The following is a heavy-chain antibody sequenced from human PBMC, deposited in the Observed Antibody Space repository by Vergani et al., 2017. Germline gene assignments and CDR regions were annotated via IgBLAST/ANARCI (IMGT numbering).Heavy chain of an antibody. J-gene: IGHJ6*03. CDR1: GDTFSSDL. CDR3: AREASKSTPLRHFYYVDV. D-gene: IGHD5/OR15-5a*01. V-gene: IGHV1-69*01. CDR2: IIPLLGLP. Sequence: QVQLVQSGAEVKKPGSSLKVSCKTSGDTFSSDLFIWVRQAPGQGLEWMGGIIPLLGLPTYAQKLQGRVTITADESTNTVYMELRSLRSEDTALYYCAREASKSTPLRHFYYVDVWGTGTTVTVSS.